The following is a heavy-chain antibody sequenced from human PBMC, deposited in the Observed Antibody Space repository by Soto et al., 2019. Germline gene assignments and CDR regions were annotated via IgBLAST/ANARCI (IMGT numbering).Heavy chain of an antibody. CDR3: TTDSADIVVVPATFGMDV. D-gene: IGHD2-2*01. V-gene: IGHV3-15*01. CDR2: IKSITDGGTT. Sequence: GGSLRLSCAASGITFSNAWMTWVRQAPGKGLEWVGRIKSITDGGTTDYAAPVKGRFTISRDDSKGTLYLQMNNLKTEDTAVYHCTTDSADIVVVPATFGMDVWGQGTTVTVS. CDR1: GITFSNAW. J-gene: IGHJ6*02.